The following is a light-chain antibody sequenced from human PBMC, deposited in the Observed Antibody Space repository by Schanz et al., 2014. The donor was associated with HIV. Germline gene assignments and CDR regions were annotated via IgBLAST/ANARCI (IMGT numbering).Light chain of an antibody. CDR3: SSYTSTNTSYV. J-gene: IGLJ1*01. CDR2: DVT. Sequence: QSALTQPASVSGSPGQSITISCTGTSSDIGAYNYVSWYQQHPGKAPKLMIYDVTYRPSGVSNRFSGSKSGNTASLTISGLQAEDEADYYCSSYTSTNTSYVFGTGTKLTVL. CDR1: SSDIGAYNY. V-gene: IGLV2-14*03.